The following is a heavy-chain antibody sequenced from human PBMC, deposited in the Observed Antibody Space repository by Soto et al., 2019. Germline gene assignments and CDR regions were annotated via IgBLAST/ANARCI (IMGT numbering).Heavy chain of an antibody. Sequence: EVQLVESGGGLVKPGGSLRLSCAASGFTFSSYSMNWVRQAPGKGLEWVSSISSSSSYIYYADSVKGRFTISRDNAKNSLYLQMNSLRAEDTAVYYCARDFSFYDFWSGNFDYWGQGTLVTVSS. D-gene: IGHD3-3*01. CDR3: ARDFSFYDFWSGNFDY. CDR1: GFTFSSYS. CDR2: ISSSSSYI. J-gene: IGHJ4*02. V-gene: IGHV3-21*01.